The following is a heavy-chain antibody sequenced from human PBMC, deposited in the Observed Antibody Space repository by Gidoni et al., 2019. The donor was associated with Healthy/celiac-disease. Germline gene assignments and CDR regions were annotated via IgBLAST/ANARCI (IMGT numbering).Heavy chain of an antibody. Sequence: QVTLKESGPVLVKLTETLTLTCTVSGFSPRHARMGVSWIRQPPGKALEWLAPIFSNDEKSYSTSLKSRLTISKDTSKSQVVLTMTNMDPVDTATYYCARIRRDGYNYFGGHFDYWGQGTLVTVSS. D-gene: IGHD5-12*01. V-gene: IGHV2-26*01. CDR1: GFSPRHARMG. CDR2: IFSNDEK. J-gene: IGHJ4*02. CDR3: ARIRRDGYNYFGGHFDY.